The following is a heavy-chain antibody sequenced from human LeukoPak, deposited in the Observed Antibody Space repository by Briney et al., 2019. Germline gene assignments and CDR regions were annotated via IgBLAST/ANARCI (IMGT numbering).Heavy chain of an antibody. CDR1: GGSISSSSYY. J-gene: IGHJ4*02. D-gene: IGHD1-26*01. CDR2: IYYSGST. V-gene: IGHV4-39*07. Sequence: SETLSLTCTVSGGSISSSSYYWGWIRQPPGKGLEWIGSIYYSGSTYYNPSLKSRVTISVDTSKNQFSLKLSSVTAADTAVYYCARVYPIVGDIGRYYFDYWGQGTPVTVSS. CDR3: ARVYPIVGDIGRYYFDY.